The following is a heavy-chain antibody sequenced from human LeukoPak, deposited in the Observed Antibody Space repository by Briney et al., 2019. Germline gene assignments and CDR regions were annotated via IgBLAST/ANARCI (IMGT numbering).Heavy chain of an antibody. CDR1: GYSISSSSYY. V-gene: IGHV4-39*07. CDR2: IYYSGST. Sequence: PSETLSLTCTVSGYSISSSSYYWGWIRQPPGKGLEWIGSIYYSGSTYYNPSLKSRVTISVDTSKNQFSLKLSSVTAADTAVYYCARDPDESGYCSGGSCPRWFDPWGQGTLVTVSS. CDR3: ARDPDESGYCSGGSCPRWFDP. J-gene: IGHJ5*02. D-gene: IGHD2-15*01.